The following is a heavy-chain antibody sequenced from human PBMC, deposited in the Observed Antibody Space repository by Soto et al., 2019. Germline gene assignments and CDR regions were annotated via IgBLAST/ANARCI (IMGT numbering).Heavy chain of an antibody. Sequence: ASVKVSCKASGGTFTSYGISWVRQAPGQGLEWMGWISAYNGNTNYAQKLQGRVTMTTDTSTSTAYMELRSLRSDDTAVYYCARDIAVAGLPSFDYWGQGTLVTVS. D-gene: IGHD6-19*01. J-gene: IGHJ4*02. CDR3: ARDIAVAGLPSFDY. CDR1: GGTFTSYG. V-gene: IGHV1-18*01. CDR2: ISAYNGNT.